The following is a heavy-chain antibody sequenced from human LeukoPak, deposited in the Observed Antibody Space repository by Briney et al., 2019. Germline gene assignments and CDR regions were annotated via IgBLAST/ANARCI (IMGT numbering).Heavy chain of an antibody. CDR3: ARLYLPATRFDY. J-gene: IGHJ4*02. V-gene: IGHV4-34*01. CDR1: GGSFSGYY. CDR2: INHSGST. D-gene: IGHD5-24*01. Sequence: PSETLSLTCTVYGGSFSGYYWSWIRQSPGKGLEWIGEINHSGSTNYNPSLKSRVTISVDTSKNQFSLKLNSVTAADTAVYYCARLYLPATRFDYWGQGTLVTVSS.